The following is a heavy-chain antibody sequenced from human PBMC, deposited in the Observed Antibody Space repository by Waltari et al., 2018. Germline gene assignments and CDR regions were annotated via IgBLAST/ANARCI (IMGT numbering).Heavy chain of an antibody. V-gene: IGHV4-34*01. D-gene: IGHD2-8*02. CDR3: ARLEDCTGPGGNCYSGDVFALDV. J-gene: IGHJ6*02. CDR1: GAPLRGYY. Sequence: QVHLQQWGAGALQPLDTLSLTFAGFGAPLRGYYWGWIRQPPGKGLELIGEINHVPNRKYNPTLKSRVTISVDTSKNQFSLKLSSVTAADTGIYYCARLEDCTGPGGNCYSGDVFALDVWGQGTMVTVSS. CDR2: INHVPNR.